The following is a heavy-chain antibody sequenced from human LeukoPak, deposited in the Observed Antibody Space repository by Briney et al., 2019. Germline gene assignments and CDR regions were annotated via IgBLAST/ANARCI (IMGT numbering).Heavy chain of an antibody. J-gene: IGHJ4*02. CDR1: GFTFSSYA. CDR2: ISGSGGSS. D-gene: IGHD1-26*01. V-gene: IGHV3-23*01. CDR3: AKDTLVGSTDH. Sequence: GGSLRLSCAASGFTFSSYAMSWVRQAPGKGLEWVSTISGSGGSSYYADSVKGRFTISRDNSRNTVYLQMNSLRAEDTAVYYCAKDTLVGSTDHWGQGTLVTVSS.